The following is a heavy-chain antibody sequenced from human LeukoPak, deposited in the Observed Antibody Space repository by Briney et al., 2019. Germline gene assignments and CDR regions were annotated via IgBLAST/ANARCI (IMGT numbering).Heavy chain of an antibody. CDR3: AKGDSSGWPDYFDY. D-gene: IGHD6-19*01. J-gene: IGHJ4*02. Sequence: PGGCLRLACAAHGFTFSSYAMSSVRQAPGKGLEWVSGFRGSGDSTYYADSVKDRFTISRDKPKNTGDQQIDSLRPGGAAVYYCAKGDSSGWPDYFDYWGQGTLVTVSS. V-gene: IGHV3-23*01. CDR2: FRGSGDST. CDR1: GFTFSSYA.